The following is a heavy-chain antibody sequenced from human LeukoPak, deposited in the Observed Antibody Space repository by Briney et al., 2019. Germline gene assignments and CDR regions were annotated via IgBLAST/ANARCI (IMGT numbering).Heavy chain of an antibody. CDR3: VRQRRYCSGDSCYQRTFDY. Sequence: GGSLRLSCAASGFTLSRSWMTWVRQAPGKGLEWVANIKQDGSEKFYVGSVTGRFTISRDNAKNSLYMQMDSLRAEDTAVYYCVRQRRYCSGDSCYQRTFDYWGQGTLVTVSS. CDR2: IKQDGSEK. V-gene: IGHV3-7*01. J-gene: IGHJ4*02. D-gene: IGHD2-15*01. CDR1: GFTLSRSW.